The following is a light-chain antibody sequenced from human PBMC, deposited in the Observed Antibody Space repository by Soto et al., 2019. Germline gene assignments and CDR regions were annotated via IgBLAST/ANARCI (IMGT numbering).Light chain of an antibody. CDR3: EQCSNWPLT. V-gene: IGKV3-15*01. CDR2: DAS. Sequence: EIVMTQSPATLSASPGEGATLSCKAGQNVYNNLAWYQQRPGQPPRLLIYDASTKATGISARFSGSGYGTEFTLTTSTLQSEDFSVDFWEQCSNWPLTFGGGTKVEIK. J-gene: IGKJ4*01. CDR1: QNVYNN.